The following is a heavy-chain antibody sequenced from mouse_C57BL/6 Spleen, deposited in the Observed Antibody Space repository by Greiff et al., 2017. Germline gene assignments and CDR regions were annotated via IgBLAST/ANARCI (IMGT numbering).Heavy chain of an antibody. Sequence: EVQGVESGEGLVKPGGSLKLSCAASGFTFSSYAMSWVRQTPEKRLEWVAYISSGGDYIYYADTVKGRFTISRDNARNTLYLQMSSLKSEDTAMYYCTRGSYGSSLYYAMDYWGQGTSVTVSS. CDR2: ISSGGDYI. CDR1: GFTFSSYA. D-gene: IGHD1-1*01. J-gene: IGHJ4*01. CDR3: TRGSYGSSLYYAMDY. V-gene: IGHV5-9-1*02.